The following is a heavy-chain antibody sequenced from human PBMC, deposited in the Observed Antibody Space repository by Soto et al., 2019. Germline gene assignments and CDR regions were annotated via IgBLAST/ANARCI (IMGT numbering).Heavy chain of an antibody. J-gene: IGHJ5*02. CDR3: ARDVTYYYDSSGSIGGWFDP. Sequence: QVPLVESGGGVVQPGRSLRLSCAASGFTFSSYAMHWVRQAPGKGLEWVAVISDDGSNKYYADSVKGRFTISRDNSKNTLYLQMNSLRAEDTAVYYCARDVTYYYDSSGSIGGWFDPWGQGTLVTVSS. CDR1: GFTFSSYA. CDR2: ISDDGSNK. V-gene: IGHV3-30-3*01. D-gene: IGHD3-22*01.